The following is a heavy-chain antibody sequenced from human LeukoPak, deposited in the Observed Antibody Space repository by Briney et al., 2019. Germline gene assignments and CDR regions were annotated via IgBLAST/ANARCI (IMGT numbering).Heavy chain of an antibody. V-gene: IGHV3-30*03. D-gene: IGHD3-10*01. CDR3: ASTMIRGVP. CDR2: ISYDGSTK. CDR1: GFTFSTYG. J-gene: IGHJ5*02. Sequence: GGSLRLSCAASGFTFSTYGMHWVRQAPGKGLEWVTLISYDGSTKYYSDSVKGRFTLSRDNSKNTLYLQMNSLRAEDTAVYYCASTMIRGVPWGQGTLVTVSS.